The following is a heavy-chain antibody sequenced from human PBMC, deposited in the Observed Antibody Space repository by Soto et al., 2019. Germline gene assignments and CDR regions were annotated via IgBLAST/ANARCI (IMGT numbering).Heavy chain of an antibody. Sequence: SETLSLTCTVSGDSISSSAYYWGWIRQPPGKGLEWIGNIYSSGSTFYNPSLKSRVTISVDTFKNQFSLSLISVTAADTAVYYCARRGSGSSFDYWGQGTLVTVSS. D-gene: IGHD3-10*01. CDR3: ARRGSGSSFDY. CDR2: IYSSGST. J-gene: IGHJ4*01. V-gene: IGHV4-39*01. CDR1: GDSISSSAYY.